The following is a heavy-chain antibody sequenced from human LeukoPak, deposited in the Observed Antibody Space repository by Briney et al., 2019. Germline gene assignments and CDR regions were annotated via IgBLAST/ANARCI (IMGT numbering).Heavy chain of an antibody. Sequence: GGSLRLSCAASGFTFSSYWMSWVRQAPGKGLEWVANIKQDGSEKYYVDSVKGRFTISRDNAKNSLYLHMNSLRAEDTAVYYCARDSRLIFGVVIHGAFDYWGQGTLVTVSS. CDR2: IKQDGSEK. D-gene: IGHD3-3*01. CDR3: ARDSRLIFGVVIHGAFDY. V-gene: IGHV3-7*01. J-gene: IGHJ4*02. CDR1: GFTFSSYW.